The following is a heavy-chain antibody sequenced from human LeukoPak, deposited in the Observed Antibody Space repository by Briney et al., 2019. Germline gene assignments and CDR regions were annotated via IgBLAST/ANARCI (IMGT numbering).Heavy chain of an antibody. CDR3: ARGNPGAFDI. Sequence: SQTLSLTCAISGDSVASNRVTWNWIRQSPSRGLEWLGRTYYTSKWCNEYAVAVKSRITINPDTSRNQFSLQLNSVTPEDTAVYYCARGNPGAFDIWGQGTMVPVSS. D-gene: IGHD1-14*01. CDR1: GDSVASNRVT. V-gene: IGHV6-1*01. J-gene: IGHJ3*02. CDR2: TYYTSKWCN.